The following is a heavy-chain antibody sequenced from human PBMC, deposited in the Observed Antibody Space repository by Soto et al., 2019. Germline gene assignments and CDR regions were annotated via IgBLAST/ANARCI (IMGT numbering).Heavy chain of an antibody. CDR3: SRDTQLLLFVDEGMDV. D-gene: IGHD3-10*01. CDR2: IYTSGST. CDR1: GGSISSDYYS. J-gene: IGHJ6*02. V-gene: IGHV4-61*02. Sequence: KTSETLSLTCTVSGGSISSDYYSWSWIRQPAGKGLEWIGRIYTSGSTNYNPSLKSRVTISVDTSKNQFSLKLSSVTAADTAVYFCSRDTQLLLFVDEGMDVWGQGTTVTVSS.